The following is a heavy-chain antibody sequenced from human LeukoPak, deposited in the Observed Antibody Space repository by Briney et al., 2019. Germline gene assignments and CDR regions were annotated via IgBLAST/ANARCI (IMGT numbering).Heavy chain of an antibody. J-gene: IGHJ4*02. CDR1: GFTFSSYS. Sequence: GGSLRLSXAASGFTFSSYSMNWVRQAPGKGLEWVSSISISSTYIYYADPVKCLFTRSRKHAKNSLYLKMKSLRAEDTAVYYCASDQYGSGSYSRLDYWGQGTLVTVSS. D-gene: IGHD3-10*01. CDR2: ISISSTYI. V-gene: IGHV3-21*01. CDR3: ASDQYGSGSYSRLDY.